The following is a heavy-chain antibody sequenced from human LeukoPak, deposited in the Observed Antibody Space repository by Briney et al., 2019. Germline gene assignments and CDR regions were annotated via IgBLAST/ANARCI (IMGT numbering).Heavy chain of an antibody. CDR1: GYSFTTYW. Sequence: GESLKISCKTSGYSFTTYWIAWVRQMPGKGLEWRGIIHPGRSDIRYSPSFQGPVTISADKSISTAYLQWSSLEASDTAMYYCTRREDRTGYSDYWGQGTLVTVSS. V-gene: IGHV5-51*01. CDR3: TRREDRTGYSDY. D-gene: IGHD3-22*01. J-gene: IGHJ4*02. CDR2: IHPGRSDI.